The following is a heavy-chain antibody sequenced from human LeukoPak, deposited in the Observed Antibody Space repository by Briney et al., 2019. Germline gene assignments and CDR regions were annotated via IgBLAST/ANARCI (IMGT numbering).Heavy chain of an antibody. CDR1: GFTFSSYS. D-gene: IGHD3-22*01. Sequence: GGSLRPSCAASGFTFSSYSMNWVRQAPGKGLEWVSYISSSSSTIYYADSVKGRFTISRDNAKDSLYLQMNSLRAEDTAVYYCARDEGGHYYDSSGYPDYWGQGTLVTVSS. CDR2: ISSSSSTI. CDR3: ARDEGGHYYDSSGYPDY. V-gene: IGHV3-48*01. J-gene: IGHJ4*02.